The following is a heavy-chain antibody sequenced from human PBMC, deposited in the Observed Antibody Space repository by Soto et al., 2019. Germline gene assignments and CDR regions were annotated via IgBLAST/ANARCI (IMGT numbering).Heavy chain of an antibody. D-gene: IGHD2-2*01. CDR2: INPNSGGT. CDR1: GYTFTGYY. V-gene: IGHV1-2*04. CDR3: ARSYCSSTSCKSKYGMDV. J-gene: IGHJ6*02. Sequence: ASVKVSCKASGYTFTGYYMHWVRQAPGQGLEWMGWINPNSGGTNYAQKFQGWVTMTRDTSISTAYMELSRLRSDDTAVYYCARSYCSSTSCKSKYGMDVWGQGTTVTVSS.